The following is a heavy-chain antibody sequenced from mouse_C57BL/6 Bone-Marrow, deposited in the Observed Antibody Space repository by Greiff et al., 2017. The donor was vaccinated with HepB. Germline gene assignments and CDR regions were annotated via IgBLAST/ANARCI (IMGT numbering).Heavy chain of an antibody. CDR3: TGPLYFGFAY. V-gene: IGHV6-3*01. D-gene: IGHD2-1*01. CDR2: IRLKSDNYAT. J-gene: IGHJ3*01. CDR1: GFTFSNYW. Sequence: EVMLVESGGGLVQPGGSMKLSCVASGFTFSNYWMNWVRQSPEKGLEWVAQIRLKSDNYATHYAESVKGRFTISRDDSKSSVYLQMNNLRAEDTVIYYCTGPLYFGFAYWGQGTLVTVSA.